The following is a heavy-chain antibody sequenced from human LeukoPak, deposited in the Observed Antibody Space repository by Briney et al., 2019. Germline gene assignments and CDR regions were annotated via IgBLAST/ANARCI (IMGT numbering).Heavy chain of an antibody. J-gene: IGHJ4*02. Sequence: GGSLRLSCAASGFTFSTFAMHWVRQAPGKGLEWLAVLSYDGSNNDYADSAKGRFTISRDNSKNTLYLQMNSLRAEDTALYYCATRTARSSGWYFDYWGQGTLVTVSS. CDR3: ATRTARSSGWYFDY. D-gene: IGHD6-19*01. CDR2: LSYDGSNN. CDR1: GFTFSTFA. V-gene: IGHV3-30-3*01.